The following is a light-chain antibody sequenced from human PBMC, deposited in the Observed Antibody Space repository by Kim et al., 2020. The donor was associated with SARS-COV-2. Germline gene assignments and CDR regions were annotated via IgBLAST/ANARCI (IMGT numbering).Light chain of an antibody. CDR2: GAS. CDR1: HSVSSSY. V-gene: IGKV3-20*01. J-gene: IGKJ1*01. Sequence: SPGERATLSCRASHSVSSSYLDWYQQKPGQAPRLLIYGASSRATGIPDRFSGSGSGTDFTLTISRLEPEDFAVYYCQQYGSSPWTFGQGTKVDIK. CDR3: QQYGSSPWT.